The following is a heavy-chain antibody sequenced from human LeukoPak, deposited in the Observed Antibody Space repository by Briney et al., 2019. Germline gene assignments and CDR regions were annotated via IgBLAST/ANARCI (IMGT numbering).Heavy chain of an antibody. CDR1: GGSFSGYY. J-gene: IGHJ4*02. D-gene: IGHD3-22*01. V-gene: IGHV4-34*01. CDR2: TNHSGST. Sequence: SETLSLTCAVYGGSFSGYYWSWIRQPPGKGLEWIGETNHSGSTNYNPSLKSRVTMSVDTSKNQFSLKLSSVTAADTAVYYCASESGYYYFDYWGQGTLVTVSS. CDR3: ASESGYYYFDY.